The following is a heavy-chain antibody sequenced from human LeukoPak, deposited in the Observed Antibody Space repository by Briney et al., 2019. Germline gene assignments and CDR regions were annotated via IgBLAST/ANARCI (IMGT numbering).Heavy chain of an antibody. J-gene: IGHJ4*02. CDR1: GYTFTRYG. D-gene: IGHD4-17*01. Sequence: ASVKVSCKASGYTFTRYGITWVRQAPGQGLEWMAWISAYNGKTNYAQRFQGRVTMTTDTSTSTAYMELRSLRSDDTAVYYCARDGPDYGDYINFDYWGQGTLVTVSS. V-gene: IGHV1-18*01. CDR3: ARDGPDYGDYINFDY. CDR2: ISAYNGKT.